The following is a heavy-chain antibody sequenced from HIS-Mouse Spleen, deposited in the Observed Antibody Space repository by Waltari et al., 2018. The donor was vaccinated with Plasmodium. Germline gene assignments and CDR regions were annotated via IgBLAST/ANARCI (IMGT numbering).Heavy chain of an antibody. Sequence: QVQLVESGGGVVQPGRYLRLSCAASGFTFSSYAMHWVRQAPGKGLEWVAVISYDGSNKYYADSVKGRFTISRDNSKNTLYLQMNSLRAEDTAVYYCAKDRRSSSWYVDYWGQGTLVTVSS. J-gene: IGHJ4*02. CDR1: GFTFSSYA. CDR3: AKDRRSSSWYVDY. V-gene: IGHV3-30*18. D-gene: IGHD6-13*01. CDR2: ISYDGSNK.